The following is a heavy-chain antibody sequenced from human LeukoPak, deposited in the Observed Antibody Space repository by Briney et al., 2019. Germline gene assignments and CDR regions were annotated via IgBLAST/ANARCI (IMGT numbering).Heavy chain of an antibody. J-gene: IGHJ2*01. V-gene: IGHV3-23*01. Sequence: GGSLRLSCAASGFTFSSYGIHWVRQAPGKGLEWVSASGSGGNTYYADSVKGRFTISRDNSKNTLYLQMNSLRAEDTAVYYCAKTGYYYDRSDYYYDRSRYFDLWGRGTLVTVSS. CDR1: GFTFSSYG. CDR3: AKTGYYYDRSDYYYDRSRYFDL. D-gene: IGHD3-22*01. CDR2: SGSGGNT.